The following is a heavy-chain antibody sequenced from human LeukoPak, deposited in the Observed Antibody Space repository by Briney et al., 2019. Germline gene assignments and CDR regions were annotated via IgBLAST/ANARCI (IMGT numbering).Heavy chain of an antibody. CDR1: GGTFSSYA. CDR3: ARDSGPNWFDP. Sequence: ASVKVSCKASGGTFSSYAISWVRQAPGQGLEWMGRIIPILGIANYAQKSQGRVTITADKSTSTAYMELSSLRSEDTAVYYCARDSGPNWFDPWGQGTLVTVSS. J-gene: IGHJ5*02. CDR2: IIPILGIA. D-gene: IGHD6-19*01. V-gene: IGHV1-69*04.